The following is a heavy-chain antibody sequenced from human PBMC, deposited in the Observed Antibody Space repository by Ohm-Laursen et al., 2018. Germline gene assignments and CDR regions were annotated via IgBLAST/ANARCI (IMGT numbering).Heavy chain of an antibody. CDR3: AKDLYHYDSSGYAFDY. Sequence: SLRLSCAASGFTFSSYEMNWVRQAPGKGLEWVSAISGGGGTYYADSVKGRFTISRDNSKNTLYLQMNSLRAEDTAVYYCAKDLYHYDSSGYAFDYWGQGTLVTVSS. D-gene: IGHD3-22*01. J-gene: IGHJ4*02. CDR2: ISGGGGT. V-gene: IGHV3-23*01. CDR1: GFTFSSYE.